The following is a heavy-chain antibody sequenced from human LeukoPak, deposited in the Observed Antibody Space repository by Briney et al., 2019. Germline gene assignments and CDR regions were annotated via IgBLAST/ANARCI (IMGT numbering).Heavy chain of an antibody. D-gene: IGHD4-17*01. CDR1: GGCMGNCY. CDR2: IFYSGST. J-gene: IGHJ5*02. Sequence: SEAVPLTCTGCGGCMGNCYRSWMHQPAGKGLGGIGYIFYSGSTYYNPSFKNRVTVAVDTYKNQFPLRLTSVSNAHTAVYYCARYKQTTMTMTGGFDPWGQGTVVSVST. V-gene: IGHV4-59*01. CDR3: ARYKQTTMTMTGGFDP.